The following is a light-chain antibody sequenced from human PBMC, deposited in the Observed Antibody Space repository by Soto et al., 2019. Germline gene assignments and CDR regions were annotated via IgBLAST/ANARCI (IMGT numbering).Light chain of an antibody. J-gene: IGKJ1*01. V-gene: IGKV1-6*01. CDR2: AAS. CDR3: LQDYDYPRA. CDR1: QGIRND. Sequence: AIQMTPSPSSLSASVGDRVTITCRASQGIRNDLGWYQQKPGKAPKLLIYAASTLQSGVPSRFSGSGFGTDFTLTITSLQPEDFATYYCLQDYDYPRAFGQGTKVEIK.